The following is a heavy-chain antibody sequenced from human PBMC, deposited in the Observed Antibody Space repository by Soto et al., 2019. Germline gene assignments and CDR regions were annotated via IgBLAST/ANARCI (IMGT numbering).Heavy chain of an antibody. V-gene: IGHV1-46*03. CDR2: INPSGGST. CDR3: ARDTFGGDFWSGYPRYMNWFDP. CDR1: GYTFTSYY. Sequence: ASVKVSCKASGYTFTSYYMHWVRQAPGQGLEWMGIINPSGGSTSYARKFQGRVTMTRDTSTSTVYMELSSLRSEDTAVYYCARDTFGGDFWSGYPRYMNWFDPWGQGTLVTVSS. J-gene: IGHJ5*02. D-gene: IGHD3-3*01.